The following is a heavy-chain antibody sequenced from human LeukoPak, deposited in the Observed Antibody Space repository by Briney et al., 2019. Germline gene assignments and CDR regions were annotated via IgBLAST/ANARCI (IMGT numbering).Heavy chain of an antibody. CDR2: IYSGGST. CDR1: GFTVRSNY. J-gene: IGHJ4*02. CDR3: ARSREYYDSSGYATPGY. Sequence: GGSLRLSCAASGFTVRSNYMSWVRQAPGKGLEWVSVIYSGGSTYYADSVKGRFTISRDNSKNTLYLQMNSLRAEDTAVYYCARSREYYDSSGYATPGYWGQGTLVTVSS. V-gene: IGHV3-53*05. D-gene: IGHD3-22*01.